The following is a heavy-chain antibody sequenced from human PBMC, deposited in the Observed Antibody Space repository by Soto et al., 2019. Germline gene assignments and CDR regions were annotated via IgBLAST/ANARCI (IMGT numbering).Heavy chain of an antibody. CDR2: INPNSGGT. V-gene: IGHV1-2*04. Sequence: ASVKVSCKASGYTFTGYYMHWVRQAPGQGLEWMGWINPNSGGTNYAQKFQGWVTMTRDTSISTAYMELSRLRSDDTAVYYCASSRSGYYNTPWFDPWGQGTLVTVSS. J-gene: IGHJ5*02. D-gene: IGHD3-22*01. CDR1: GYTFTGYY. CDR3: ASSRSGYYNTPWFDP.